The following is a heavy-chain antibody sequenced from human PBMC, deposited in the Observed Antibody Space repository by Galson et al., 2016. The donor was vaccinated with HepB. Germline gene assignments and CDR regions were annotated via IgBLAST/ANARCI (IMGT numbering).Heavy chain of an antibody. Sequence: QSGAEVKKPGESLKISCKGSGYSFTNYWIGWVRQMPGKSLEWMAIIYPGDSETTYSPSFQGQVTISADKSITTAYLQWSSLKPSDTAMYYCAGLGGSYYPTVVDCWGQGTLVTVSS. J-gene: IGHJ4*02. V-gene: IGHV5-51*01. CDR1: GYSFTNYW. D-gene: IGHD1-26*01. CDR2: IYPGDSET. CDR3: AGLGGSYYPTVVDC.